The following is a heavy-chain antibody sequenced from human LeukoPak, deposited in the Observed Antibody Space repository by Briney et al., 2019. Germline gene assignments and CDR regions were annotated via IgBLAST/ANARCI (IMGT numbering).Heavy chain of an antibody. V-gene: IGHV3-9*01. D-gene: IGHD6-19*01. CDR2: ISWNSGSI. CDR1: GFTFDDYA. Sequence: PGRSLRLSCAASGFTFDDYAMHWVRQAPGKGLEWVSGISWNSGSIGYADSVKGRFTISRDNAKNSLYLQMNSLRAEDTALYYCAKDTAIAVAGHGGFDPWGQGTLVTVSS. J-gene: IGHJ5*02. CDR3: AKDTAIAVAGHGGFDP.